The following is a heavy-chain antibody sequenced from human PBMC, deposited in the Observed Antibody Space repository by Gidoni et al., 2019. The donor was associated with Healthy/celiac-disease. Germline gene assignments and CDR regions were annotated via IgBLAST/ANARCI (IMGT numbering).Heavy chain of an antibody. CDR3: ARLVRVTPNDY. D-gene: IGHD3-10*01. V-gene: IGHV4-34*01. J-gene: IGHJ4*02. Sequence: QVQLQQWGAGLFQPSEPLSLPCAVYGGSFSGYYWSWIRQPPGKGLEWIGEINHSGSTNYNPSLKSRVTISVDTSKNQFSLKLSSVTAADTAVYYCARLVRVTPNDYWGQGTLVTVSS. CDR2: INHSGST. CDR1: GGSFSGYY.